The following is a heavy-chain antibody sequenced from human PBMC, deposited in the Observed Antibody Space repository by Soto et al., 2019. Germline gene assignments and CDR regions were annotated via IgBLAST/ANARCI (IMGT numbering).Heavy chain of an antibody. CDR1: GFTVSSNY. D-gene: IGHD6-13*01. CDR3: HLQQLVVSVDY. CDR2: IYSGGST. V-gene: IGHV3-66*01. Sequence: GGSLRLSCAASGFTVSSNYMSWVRQAPGKGLEWVSVIYSGGSTYYADSVKGRFTISRDNSKNTLYLQMNSLRAEDTAVYYCHLQQLVVSVDYWGQGTLVTVSS. J-gene: IGHJ4*02.